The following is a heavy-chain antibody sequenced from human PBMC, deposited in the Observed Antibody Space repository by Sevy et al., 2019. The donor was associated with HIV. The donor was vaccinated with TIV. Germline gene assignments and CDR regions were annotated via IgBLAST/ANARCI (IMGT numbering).Heavy chain of an antibody. D-gene: IGHD2-15*01. V-gene: IGHV3-30-3*01. CDR2: ISYDGSNK. Sequence: GGSLRLSCAASGFTFSSYAMHWVRQAPGKGLEWVAVISYDGSNKYYADSVKGRFTISRDNSKNTLYLQMNSLRAEDTAVYYCARDRGYCSGGSCYFHDYYYGMDVWGQRTTVTVSS. CDR3: ARDRGYCSGGSCYFHDYYYGMDV. CDR1: GFTFSSYA. J-gene: IGHJ6*02.